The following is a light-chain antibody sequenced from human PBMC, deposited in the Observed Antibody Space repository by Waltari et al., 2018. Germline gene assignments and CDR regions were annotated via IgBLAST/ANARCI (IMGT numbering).Light chain of an antibody. CDR2: RAS. V-gene: IGKV3-20*01. CDR3: QQHGTLPAT. J-gene: IGKJ1*01. CDR1: QSVGSSS. Sequence: EIVLTQSPGTASLSPGDRVTLSCRASQSVGSSSLAWYQQKPGQAPRLVLYRASRRATGIPDSFSGSGSGTDFSLTISRMEPEDFAVYYCQQHGTLPATFGQGTKVEIK.